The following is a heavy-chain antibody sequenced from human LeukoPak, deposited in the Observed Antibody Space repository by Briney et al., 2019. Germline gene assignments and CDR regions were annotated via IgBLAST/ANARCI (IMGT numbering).Heavy chain of an antibody. D-gene: IGHD3-3*01. Sequence: PSETLSLTCTVSGGSISSSSYYWGWIRQPPGKGLEWIGSIYHSGSTYYNPSLKSRVTISVDTSKNQFSLKLSSVTAADTAVYYCARVTIFGVVSYFDYWGQGTLVAVSS. CDR2: IYHSGST. J-gene: IGHJ4*02. V-gene: IGHV4-39*07. CDR3: ARVTIFGVVSYFDY. CDR1: GGSISSSSYY.